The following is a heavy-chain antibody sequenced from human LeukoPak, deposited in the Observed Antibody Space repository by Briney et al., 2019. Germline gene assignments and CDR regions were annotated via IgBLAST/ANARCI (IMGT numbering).Heavy chain of an antibody. CDR2: INSDVRST. CDR1: GFTFSSYW. CDR3: ARDAVTTSLDWFDP. Sequence: PGRCRRPSCAADGFTFSSYWTHWVRQPPGKWLGWVSCINSDVRSTSYADSVKGRFTISRDNAKNTLYLQMNSLRAEDTAVYYCARDAVTTSLDWFDPWGQGTLVTVSS. D-gene: IGHD4-17*01. V-gene: IGHV3-74*01. J-gene: IGHJ5*02.